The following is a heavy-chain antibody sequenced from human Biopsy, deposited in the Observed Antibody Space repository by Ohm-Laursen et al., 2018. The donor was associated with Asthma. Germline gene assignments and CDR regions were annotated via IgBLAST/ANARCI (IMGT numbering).Heavy chain of an antibody. V-gene: IGHV3-53*01. CDR3: AKYSVSYYRGGNDY. CDR2: IHSGGTS. Sequence: SLRLSCTASGFTVSRDHMFWVRQAPGKGLEWVSVIHSGGTSHTADSVRGRFTISRDNAKSTVYLQMNSLRAEDSAIYYCAKYSVSYYRGGNDYWGQGIVVTVSS. J-gene: IGHJ4*02. CDR1: GFTVSRDH. D-gene: IGHD1-26*01.